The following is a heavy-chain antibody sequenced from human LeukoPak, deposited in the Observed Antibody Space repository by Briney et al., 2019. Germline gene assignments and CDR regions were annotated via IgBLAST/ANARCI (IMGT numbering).Heavy chain of an antibody. Sequence: TGGSLRLSCAASGFTFGDYAMSWIRQAPGKGLEWVGFIRSKAYGGTTEYAASVKGRFTISRDDSKSIAYLQMNSLKTEDTAVYYCTREQGWPQDTYYYYYYMDVWGKGTTVTVSS. D-gene: IGHD2-15*01. V-gene: IGHV3-49*03. CDR3: TREQGWPQDTYYYYYYMDV. CDR2: IRSKAYGGTT. CDR1: GFTFGDYA. J-gene: IGHJ6*03.